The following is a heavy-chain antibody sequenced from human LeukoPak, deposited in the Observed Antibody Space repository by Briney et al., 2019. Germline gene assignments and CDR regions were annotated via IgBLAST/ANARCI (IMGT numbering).Heavy chain of an antibody. V-gene: IGHV3-33*01. J-gene: IGHJ4*02. D-gene: IGHD4-17*01. CDR1: GLTFSNYG. CDR2: IWYDGSNK. CDR3: ARAGYGDPHFDF. Sequence: SGGSLRLSCAASGLTFSNYGMHWVRQAPGKGLEWVAAIWYDGSNKYYGDSVKGRFTISRDNSKNTLYLQMNSLRAEDTAAYYCARAGYGDPHFDFWGQGTLVTVSS.